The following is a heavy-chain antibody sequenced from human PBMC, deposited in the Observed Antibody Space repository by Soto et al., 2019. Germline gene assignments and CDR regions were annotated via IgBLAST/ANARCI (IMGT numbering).Heavy chain of an antibody. CDR2: IKPGTSDI. J-gene: IGHJ4*02. Sequence: PGESLKISCEGAGYKLGSAWIGWVRRKPGKGLEWMGIIKPGTSDIRYSPSFRGQVTISADEAANTAFLQWSSLKISDTAIYYCARQISFVCDSWGQGTLVTVSS. CDR3: ARQISFVCDS. D-gene: IGHD3-16*01. CDR1: GYKLGSAW. V-gene: IGHV5-51*01.